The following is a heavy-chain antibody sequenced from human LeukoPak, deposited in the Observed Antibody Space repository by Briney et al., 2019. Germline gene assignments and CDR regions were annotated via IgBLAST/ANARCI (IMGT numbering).Heavy chain of an antibody. CDR1: GGTFSSYA. J-gene: IGHJ3*01. D-gene: IGHD1-26*01. Sequence: ASVKVSCKASGGTFSSYAISWVRQAPGQGLEWMGWISAFNGDTKYAQNLQGRVTMTTDTSTSTAYMELRNLRSDDTAVYYCARGGGSYSAFDFWGQGTMVTVSS. CDR2: ISAFNGDT. V-gene: IGHV1-18*01. CDR3: ARGGGSYSAFDF.